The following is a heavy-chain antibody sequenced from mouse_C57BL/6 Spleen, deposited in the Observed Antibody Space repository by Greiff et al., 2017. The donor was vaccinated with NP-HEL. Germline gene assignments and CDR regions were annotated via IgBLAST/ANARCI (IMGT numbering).Heavy chain of an antibody. CDR2: IRSKSSTYAT. V-gene: IGHV10-3*01. Sequence: EVKLMESGGGLVQPKGSLKLSCAASGFTFNTYAMHWVRQAPGKGLEWVARIRSKSSTYATYYAESVQDRFTISRDDSQSMLSLQMNNLKTEDTAMYYCVREDSGSGFDYWGQGTTLTVSP. J-gene: IGHJ2*01. D-gene: IGHD1-1*01. CDR3: VREDSGSGFDY. CDR1: GFTFNTYA.